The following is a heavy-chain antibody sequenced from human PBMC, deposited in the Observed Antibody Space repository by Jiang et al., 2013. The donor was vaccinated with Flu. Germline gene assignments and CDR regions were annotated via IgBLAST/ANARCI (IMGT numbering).Heavy chain of an antibody. CDR3: ARGPVNIAVAGTFDY. D-gene: IGHD6-19*01. J-gene: IGHJ4*02. CDR2: INHSGST. Sequence: LLKPSETLSLTCAVYGGSFSGYYWSWIRQPPGKGLEWIGEINHSGSTNYNPSLKSRVTISVDTSKNQFSLKLSSVTAADTAVYYCARGPVNIAVAGTFDYWGQGTLVTVSS. V-gene: IGHV4-34*01. CDR1: GGSFSGYY.